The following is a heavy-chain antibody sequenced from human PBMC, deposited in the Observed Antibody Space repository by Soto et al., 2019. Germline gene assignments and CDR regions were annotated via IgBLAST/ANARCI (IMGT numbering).Heavy chain of an antibody. CDR2: IYYSGST. D-gene: IGHD6-13*01. CDR1: GGSISSYY. J-gene: IGHJ4*02. V-gene: IGHV4-59*08. Sequence: TLSLTCTVSGGSISSYYWSRIRQPPGKGLEWIGYIYYSGSTNYNPSLKSRVTISVDTSKNQFSLKLSSVTAADTAVYYCARQGAAGTGYFDYWGQGTLVTVSS. CDR3: ARQGAAGTGYFDY.